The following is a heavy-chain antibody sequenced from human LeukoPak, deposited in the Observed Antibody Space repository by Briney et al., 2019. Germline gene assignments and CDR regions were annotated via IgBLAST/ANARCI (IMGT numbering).Heavy chain of an antibody. CDR2: IIPILGIA. J-gene: IGHJ4*02. V-gene: IGHV1-69*04. CDR3: ARDLLAVAGNPGPLPFDY. CDR1: GGTFSSYA. D-gene: IGHD6-19*01. Sequence: GASVKVSCKASGGTFSSYAISWVRQAPGQGLEWMGRIIPILGIANYAQKFQGRVTITADKSTSTAYMELSSLRSEDTAVYYCARDLLAVAGNPGPLPFDYWGQGTLVTVSS.